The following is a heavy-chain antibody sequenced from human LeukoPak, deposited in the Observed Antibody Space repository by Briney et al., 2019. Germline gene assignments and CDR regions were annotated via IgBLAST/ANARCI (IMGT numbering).Heavy chain of an antibody. Sequence: ASVKVSCKVSGYTLTELSVHWVRQAPGKGLEWMGGFDPEDGETIYAQKFQGRVTMTEDTSTDTAYMELSSLRSEDTAVYYCATLGYCSSTSCYGWFDPWGQGTLVTVSS. D-gene: IGHD2-2*01. CDR3: ATLGYCSSTSCYGWFDP. CDR2: FDPEDGET. V-gene: IGHV1-24*01. CDR1: GYTLTELS. J-gene: IGHJ5*02.